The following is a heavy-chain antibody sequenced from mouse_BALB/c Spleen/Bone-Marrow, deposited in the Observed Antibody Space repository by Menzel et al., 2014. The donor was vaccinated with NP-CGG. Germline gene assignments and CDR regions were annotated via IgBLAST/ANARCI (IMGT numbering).Heavy chain of an antibody. Sequence: EVMLVESGGGLVQPGGSRKLSCAASGFTFSSFGMHWVRQAPEKGLEWVAYISSGSSTIYYADTLKGRFTISRDNPKNTLFLQRTSLRSEDTAMYYGARSGLRGYNFDYWGQATPLPASP. V-gene: IGHV5-17*02. CDR3: ARSGLRGYNFDY. CDR2: ISSGSSTI. J-gene: IGHJ2*01. CDR1: GFTFSSFG. D-gene: IGHD3-3*01.